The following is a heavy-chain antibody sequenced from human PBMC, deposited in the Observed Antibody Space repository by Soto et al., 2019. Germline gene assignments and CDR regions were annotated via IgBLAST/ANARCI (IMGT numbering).Heavy chain of an antibody. V-gene: IGHV3-72*01. J-gene: IGHJ4*02. CDR2: SRDKVHSHTT. CDR3: ARGVVSTGYFDY. Sequence: EVQLAESGGGLVQPGGSLRLSCAASEFSFSDHYMDWVRQAPGKGLEWVGRSRDKVHSHTTEYAASVKGRFTISRGDSENPLYLQMNCLKTEDTAVYYCARGVVSTGYFDYWGQGTLVTVSS. D-gene: IGHD5-12*01. CDR1: EFSFSDHY.